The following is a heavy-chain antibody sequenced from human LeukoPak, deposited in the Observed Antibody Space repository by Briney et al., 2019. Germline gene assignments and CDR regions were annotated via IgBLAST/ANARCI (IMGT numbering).Heavy chain of an antibody. Sequence: GGSLRLSCAASGFTFSSYGMSWVRQASGKGLEWVSTISGSGGSTYYADSVKGRFTISRDNSKNTLYLQMNSLRAEDTTVYYCAKEAQFYDSSGYDYWGQGTLVTVSS. V-gene: IGHV3-23*01. J-gene: IGHJ4*02. CDR2: ISGSGGST. D-gene: IGHD3-22*01. CDR1: GFTFSSYG. CDR3: AKEAQFYDSSGYDY.